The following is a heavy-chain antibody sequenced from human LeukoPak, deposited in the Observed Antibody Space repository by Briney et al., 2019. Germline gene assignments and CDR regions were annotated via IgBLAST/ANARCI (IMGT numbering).Heavy chain of an antibody. CDR3: VREEFAIFGVGPALG. V-gene: IGHV4-39*07. CDR2: IYYGGAT. Sequence: SETLSLTCSVSGGSISSSSHTWGWIRQSPGKGLQWIGSIYYGGATYHNPPLKSRVTMSLDMSKNHFSLKLTSVTAADTAVYYCVREEFAIFGVGPALGWGQGTLVIVSS. CDR1: GGSISSSSHT. D-gene: IGHD3-3*01. J-gene: IGHJ4*02.